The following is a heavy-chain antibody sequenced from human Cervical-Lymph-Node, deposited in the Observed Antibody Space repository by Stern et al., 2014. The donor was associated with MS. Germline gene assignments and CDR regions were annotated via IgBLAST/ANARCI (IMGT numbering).Heavy chain of an antibody. CDR2: ITPFNGDT. V-gene: IGHV1-45*02. CDR3: ARSERSYYFDS. J-gene: IGHJ4*02. Sequence: QVQLVQSGAEVKKTGSSVKVSCKASGYTFAYRYLHWVRQAPGQALEWMGWITPFNGDTDDAQKFQDRVTLTRDGHVRTAHMELSSLRSEDTAIYYCARSERSYYFDSWGQGTLVTVAS. CDR1: GYTFAYRY. D-gene: IGHD1-26*01.